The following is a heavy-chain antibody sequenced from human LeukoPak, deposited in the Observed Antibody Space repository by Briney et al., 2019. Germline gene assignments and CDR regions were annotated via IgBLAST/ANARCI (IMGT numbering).Heavy chain of an antibody. CDR1: GGSITSSSYY. D-gene: IGHD1-26*01. CDR2: IYYSGST. J-gene: IGHJ4*02. CDR3: ASVVGATDYFDY. Sequence: KTSETLSLTCTVSGGSITSSSYYWSWIRQPPGKGLEWIGYIYYSGSTNYNPSLKSRVTISVDTSKNQFSLKLSSVTAADTAVYYCASVVGATDYFDYWGQGTLVTVSS. V-gene: IGHV4-61*01.